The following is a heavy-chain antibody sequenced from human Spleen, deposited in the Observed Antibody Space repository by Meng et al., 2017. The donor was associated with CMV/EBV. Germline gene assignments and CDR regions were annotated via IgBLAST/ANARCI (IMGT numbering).Heavy chain of an antibody. J-gene: IGHJ6*02. D-gene: IGHD3-3*01. CDR3: ARPNYDLWSGYHPGMDV. CDR1: GYTFTSYG. V-gene: IGHV1-2*06. CDR2: INPNSGDT. Sequence: ASVKVSCKASGYTFTSYGISWVRQAPGQGLEWMGRINPNSGDTNYAQKFQGRVTMTRDTSIRTAYMELSRLRSDDTAVYYCARPNYDLWSGYHPGMDVWGQGTTVTVSS.